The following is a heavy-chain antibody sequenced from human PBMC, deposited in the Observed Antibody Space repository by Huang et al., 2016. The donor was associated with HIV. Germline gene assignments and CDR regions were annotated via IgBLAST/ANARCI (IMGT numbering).Heavy chain of an antibody. CDR2: IAYDAKTK. D-gene: IGHD6-13*01. Sequence: QVQLVESGGGGVQPGRSLRISCAASGFTFSRYGMHWVRQAPGKGLGWVAVIAYDAKTKYYADSVKGRFSISRDNSKTTVYLQLNSLRLEDTAVYYCAKGGSAAAVLDFWGQGTLVTVSS. CDR1: GFTFSRYG. V-gene: IGHV3-30*18. J-gene: IGHJ4*02. CDR3: AKGGSAAAVLDF.